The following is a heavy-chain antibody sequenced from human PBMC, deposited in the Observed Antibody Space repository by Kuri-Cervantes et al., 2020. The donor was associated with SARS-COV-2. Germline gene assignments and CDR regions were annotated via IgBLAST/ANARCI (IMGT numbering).Heavy chain of an antibody. Sequence: SETLSLTCTVSGGSISSYYWSWIRRPPGKGLEWIGYIYYSGSTNYNPSLKSRVTISVDTSKNQFSLKLSSVTAADTAVYYCARGDTDYYDSSGYSYYFDYWGQGTLVTVSS. CDR1: GGSISSYY. V-gene: IGHV4-59*12. CDR2: IYYSGST. CDR3: ARGDTDYYDSSGYSYYFDY. D-gene: IGHD3-22*01. J-gene: IGHJ4*02.